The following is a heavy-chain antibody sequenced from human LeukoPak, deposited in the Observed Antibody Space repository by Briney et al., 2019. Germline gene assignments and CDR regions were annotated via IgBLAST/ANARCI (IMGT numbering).Heavy chain of an antibody. CDR3: ARGDRITMVRGVTPRPFDY. J-gene: IGHJ4*02. CDR2: MNPNSGNT. Sequence: ASVRVSFKASGYTFTSYDINWVRQATGQGGEWMGWMNPNSGNTGYAQKFQGRGTMTRKTSISTAYMELSSLRSEDTAVYYCARGDRITMVRGVTPRPFDYWGQGTLVTVSS. CDR1: GYTFTSYD. D-gene: IGHD3-10*01. V-gene: IGHV1-8*01.